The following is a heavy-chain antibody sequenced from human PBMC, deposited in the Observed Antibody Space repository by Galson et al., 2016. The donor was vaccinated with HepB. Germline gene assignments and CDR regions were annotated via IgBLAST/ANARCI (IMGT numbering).Heavy chain of an antibody. CDR3: VKDSHSEIFGVVSRLDH. Sequence: SLRLSCAASGFTFTTYAMHWVRQAPGKGLDYVSAINNNGGSTYYADSVKGRFTISRDNSKNTLYLQMSGLRPEDTAVYYCVKDSHSEIFGVVSRLDHWGQGTLVPVSS. CDR1: GFTFTTYA. J-gene: IGHJ4*02. V-gene: IGHV3-64D*08. D-gene: IGHD3-3*01. CDR2: INNNGGST.